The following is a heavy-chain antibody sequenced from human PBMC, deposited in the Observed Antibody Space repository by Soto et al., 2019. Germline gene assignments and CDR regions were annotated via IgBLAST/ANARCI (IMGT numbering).Heavy chain of an antibody. CDR3: ARLYSSGWYGPGRY. CDR2: INWNGGST. J-gene: IGHJ4*02. D-gene: IGHD6-19*01. CDR1: GFTFDDYG. V-gene: IGHV3-20*01. Sequence: EVQLVESGGGVVRPGGSLRLSCAASGFTFDDYGMSWVRQAPGKGLEWVSGINWNGGSTGYADSVKGRFTISRDNAKNSLYLQMNSLRAEDTALYDGARLYSSGWYGPGRYWGQGTRVTVSS.